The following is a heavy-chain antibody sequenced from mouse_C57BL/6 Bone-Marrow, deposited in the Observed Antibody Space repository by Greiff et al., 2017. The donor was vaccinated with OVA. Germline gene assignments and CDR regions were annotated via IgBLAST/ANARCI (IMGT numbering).Heavy chain of an antibody. CDR1: GFNIKDDY. V-gene: IGHV14-4*01. J-gene: IGHJ3*01. CDR2: IDPENGDT. CDR3: TTNFPYYYGSSLPFAY. Sequence: EVQLQQSGAELVRPGASVKLSCTASGFNIKDDYMHWVKQRPEQGLEWIGWIDPENGDTEYASKFQGKATITADTSSNTAYLQLSSLTSEDTAVYYCTTNFPYYYGSSLPFAYWGQGTLVTVSA. D-gene: IGHD1-1*01.